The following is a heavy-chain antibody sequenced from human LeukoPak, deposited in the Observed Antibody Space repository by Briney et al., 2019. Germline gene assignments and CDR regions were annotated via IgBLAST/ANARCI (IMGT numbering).Heavy chain of an antibody. D-gene: IGHD4-17*01. CDR1: AFSFSKFA. J-gene: IGHJ3*01. Sequence: PGGSLRLSCAASAFSFSKFALIWVRQAPGKELEWVSAITANGGYTLYADAVKGRFTVSRDNSKNTLYLQINSLRPEDTAMYYCAKDPNGDYIGAFDFWGQGTMVTVSS. V-gene: IGHV3-23*01. CDR2: ITANGGYT. CDR3: AKDPNGDYIGAFDF.